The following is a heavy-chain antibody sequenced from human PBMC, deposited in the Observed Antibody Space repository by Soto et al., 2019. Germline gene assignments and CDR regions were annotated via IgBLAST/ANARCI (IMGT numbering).Heavy chain of an antibody. CDR1: GGSISSSSYD. Sequence: SETLSLTCTVSGGSISSSSYDWGLIRQPPGKGLEWIGSIYYSGSTYYNPSLKSRVTISVDTSKNQFSLKLSSVTAADTAVYYCARQTITMIVVTGGMDVWSQGTTVPVSS. V-gene: IGHV4-39*01. J-gene: IGHJ6*02. CDR2: IYYSGST. CDR3: ARQTITMIVVTGGMDV. D-gene: IGHD3-22*01.